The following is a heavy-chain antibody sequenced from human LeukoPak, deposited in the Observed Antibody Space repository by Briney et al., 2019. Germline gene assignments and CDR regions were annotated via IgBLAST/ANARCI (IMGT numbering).Heavy chain of an antibody. D-gene: IGHD3-16*02. Sequence: PSETLSLTCTVSGGSFIGYYWNWIRQPPGKGLEWIGEINHSGTTTFDPFLKSRVTISVDTSKNQFSLKLSSVTAADTAVYYCARGRMSYVWGSYRYLGPFDYWGQGTLVTVSS. CDR1: GGSFIGYY. CDR3: ARGRMSYVWGSYRYLGPFDY. V-gene: IGHV4-34*01. J-gene: IGHJ4*02. CDR2: INHSGTT.